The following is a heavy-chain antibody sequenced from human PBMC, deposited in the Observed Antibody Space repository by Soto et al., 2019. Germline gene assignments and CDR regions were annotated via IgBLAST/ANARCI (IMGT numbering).Heavy chain of an antibody. V-gene: IGHV1-58*01. D-gene: IGHD2-15*01. Sequence: VSSKEPGVTINSTSLWSARQAQGQRLEWIGWIVVGSGNTNYAQKFQERVTITRDMSTSTAYMELSSLRSEGTGVYYCAAEEAAPPLGDVFDFWVKGTMVPVS. CDR3: AAEEAAPPLGDVFDF. CDR2: IVVGSGNT. J-gene: IGHJ3*01. CDR1: GVTINSTS.